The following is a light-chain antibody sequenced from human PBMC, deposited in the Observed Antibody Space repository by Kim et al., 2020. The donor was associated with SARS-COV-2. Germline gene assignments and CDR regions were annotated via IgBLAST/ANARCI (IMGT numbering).Light chain of an antibody. CDR3: QAWDSSHYV. CDR2: QDS. Sequence: SYELTQPPSVSVSPGQTASITCSGDKLGDKYACWYQQKPGQSPVLVIYQDSKRPSGIPERFSGSNSGNTATLTIRGTQAMDEADYYCQAWDSSHYV. V-gene: IGLV3-1*01. J-gene: IGLJ1*01. CDR1: KLGDKY.